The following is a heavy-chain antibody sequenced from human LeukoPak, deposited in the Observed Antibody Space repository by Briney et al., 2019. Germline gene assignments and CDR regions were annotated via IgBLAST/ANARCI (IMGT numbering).Heavy chain of an antibody. Sequence: SETLSLTCTVSGGSISSSSYYWGWIRQPPGKGLEWIGGIYYSGSTYYNPSLKSRVTISVDTSKNQFSLKLSSVTAADTAVYYCARGLPGYCSGGSCLYGLGFDYWGQGTLVTVSS. CDR2: IYYSGST. D-gene: IGHD2-15*01. J-gene: IGHJ4*02. V-gene: IGHV4-39*07. CDR3: ARGLPGYCSGGSCLYGLGFDY. CDR1: GGSISSSSYY.